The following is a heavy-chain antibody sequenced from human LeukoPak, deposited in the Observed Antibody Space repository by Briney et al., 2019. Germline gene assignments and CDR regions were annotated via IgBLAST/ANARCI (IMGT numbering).Heavy chain of an antibody. CDR3: ARRGRNSSGWQDYL. CDR1: GGSISSYY. CDR2: TYHTGST. V-gene: IGHV4-59*01. Sequence: SETLSLACTVSGGSISSYYWSWIRQPPGKGLEWIANTYHTGSTNYNPSLSSRVTISIDTAKNQFSLKLTSVTAADTAVYYCARRGRNSSGWQDYLWGQGTLVTVSS. D-gene: IGHD6-25*01. J-gene: IGHJ4*02.